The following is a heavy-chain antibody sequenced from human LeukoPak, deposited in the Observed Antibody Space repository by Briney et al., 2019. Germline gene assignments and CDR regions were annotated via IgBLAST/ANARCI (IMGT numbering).Heavy chain of an antibody. D-gene: IGHD6-13*01. CDR1: GGTFSSYA. J-gene: IGHJ5*02. Sequence: ASVKVSCKASGGTFSSYAISWVRQAPGQGLEWMGGIIPIFGTANYAQKFQGRVTITADESTSTAYMELSSLRSEDTAVYYCARDFIATGGSGSIYNWFDPWGQGTLVTVSS. CDR3: ARDFIATGGSGSIYNWFDP. CDR2: IIPIFGTA. V-gene: IGHV1-69*13.